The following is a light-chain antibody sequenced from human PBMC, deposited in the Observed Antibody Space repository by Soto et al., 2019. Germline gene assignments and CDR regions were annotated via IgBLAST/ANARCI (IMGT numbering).Light chain of an antibody. J-gene: IGKJ4*01. V-gene: IGKV3-15*01. CDR3: QTYNNWPLT. Sequence: EIVMTQSPATLSLSPGERATLSGRASQSVSSKLAWFQQKPGQAPSLLIYDTSTRATGVPTRFSGSRSGAEFTLTINSLQSEDFAVYYCQTYNNWPLTCGGGTKGDIK. CDR2: DTS. CDR1: QSVSSK.